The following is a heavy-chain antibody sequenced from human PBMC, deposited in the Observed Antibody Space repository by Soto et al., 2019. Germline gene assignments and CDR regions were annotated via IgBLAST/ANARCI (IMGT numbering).Heavy chain of an antibody. Sequence: PGGSLRLSCAASGFTFSSYAMSWVRQAPGKGLEWVSAISGSGGSTYYADSVKGRFTISRDNSKNTLYLQINSLRAEDTAVYYCAKCFGRSGGSCYSADYWGQGTLVTVSS. CDR2: ISGSGGST. V-gene: IGHV3-23*01. CDR1: GFTFSSYA. J-gene: IGHJ4*02. D-gene: IGHD2-15*01. CDR3: AKCFGRSGGSCYSADY.